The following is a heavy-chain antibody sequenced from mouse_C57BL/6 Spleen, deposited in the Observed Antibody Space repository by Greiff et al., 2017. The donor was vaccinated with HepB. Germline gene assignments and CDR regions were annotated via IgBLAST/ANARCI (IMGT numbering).Heavy chain of an antibody. V-gene: IGHV1-82*01. CDR1: GYAFSSSW. CDR3: AREVTTVVANFDY. Sequence: LQQSGPELVKPGASVKISCKASGYAFSSSWMNWVKQRPGKGLEWIGRIYPGDGDTNYNGKFKGKATLTADKSSSTAYMQLSSLTSEDSAVYFCAREVTTVVANFDYWGQGTTLTVSS. J-gene: IGHJ2*01. D-gene: IGHD1-1*01. CDR2: IYPGDGDT.